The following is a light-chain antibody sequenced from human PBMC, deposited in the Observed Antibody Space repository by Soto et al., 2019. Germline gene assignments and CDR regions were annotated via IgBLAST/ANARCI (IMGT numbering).Light chain of an antibody. Sequence: EIVLTQSPDTLSLSQGESATLSCRASKSLSRSYIAWYQQKPGQAPRLLIYGASSRATGISDRFSGSGSGTDFTLTISRLEPEDFAVYYCQQYGSSPWTFGQGTKVDIK. CDR1: KSLSRSY. CDR2: GAS. V-gene: IGKV3-20*01. CDR3: QQYGSSPWT. J-gene: IGKJ1*01.